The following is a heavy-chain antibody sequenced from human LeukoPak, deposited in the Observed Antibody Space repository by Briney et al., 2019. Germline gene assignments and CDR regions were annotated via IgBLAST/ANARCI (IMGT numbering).Heavy chain of an antibody. CDR3: TRQLEPH. Sequence: PGGSLRLSCAASGFTFGSYWMSWVRQAPGKGLEWVANIKQDGSEKYYVDSVKGRFTISRDNAKNSLYLQMNSLKAEDTAVYYCTRQLEPHWGQGTLVTVSS. V-gene: IGHV3-7*01. CDR2: IKQDGSEK. J-gene: IGHJ4*02. CDR1: GFTFGSYW. D-gene: IGHD1-1*01.